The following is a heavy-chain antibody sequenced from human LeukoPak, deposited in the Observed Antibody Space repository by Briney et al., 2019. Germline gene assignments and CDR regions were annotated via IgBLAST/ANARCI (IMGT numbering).Heavy chain of an antibody. D-gene: IGHD3-9*01. J-gene: IGHJ5*01. V-gene: IGHV3-74*01. CDR2: IKGDGSHT. CDR3: VRDWDHFDFDS. CDR1: GFTFSNYW. Sequence: PGGSLRLSCAASGFTFSNYWMHWVRQAPGKGLVWVSRIKGDGSHTIYADSVKGRFTISRDNAKNTLYLQMKNLRAEDTAVYYCVRDWDHFDFDSWGQGTLVTVSS.